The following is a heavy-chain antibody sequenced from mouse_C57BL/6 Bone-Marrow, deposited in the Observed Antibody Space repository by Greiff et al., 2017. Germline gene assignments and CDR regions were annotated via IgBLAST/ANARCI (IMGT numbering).Heavy chain of an antibody. CDR1: GFTFSGYG. V-gene: IGHV5-6*01. J-gene: IGHJ3*01. D-gene: IGHD3-2*02. Sequence: EVQRVESGGDLVKPGGSLKLSCAASGFTFSGYGMSWVRQTPDKRLEWVATISSGGSYTYYPASVKGRFTISRDNAKNTLYLQMSSLKSEDTAMYYCASEDSSGSWFAYWGQGTLVTVSA. CDR3: ASEDSSGSWFAY. CDR2: ISSGGSYT.